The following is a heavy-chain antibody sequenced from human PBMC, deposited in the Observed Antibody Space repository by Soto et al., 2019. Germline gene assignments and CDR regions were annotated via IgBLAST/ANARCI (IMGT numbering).Heavy chain of an antibody. CDR3: ARDFGALGAFA. V-gene: IGHV3-48*03. Sequence: GGSLRLSCAGPGFIFSNYDMAWVRQAPGKGLEWIAYITSPSTDIYYADSVKGRFTISRDNGKNSVYLQMNSLRGDDTAVYYCARDFGALGAFAWGQGTTVTVSS. D-gene: IGHD1-26*01. CDR2: ITSPSTDI. CDR1: GFIFSNYD. J-gene: IGHJ6*02.